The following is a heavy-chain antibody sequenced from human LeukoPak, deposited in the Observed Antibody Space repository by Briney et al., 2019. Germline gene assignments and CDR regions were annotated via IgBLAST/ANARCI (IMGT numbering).Heavy chain of an antibody. J-gene: IGHJ5*02. CDR3: ARFRTTFGELNH. Sequence: SETLSLTCTVSGGSISSYYWSWIRQPPGKGLEWIGYIYYSGSSNYNPSLKSRVTISVDTSKNQLSLKLSSMTAADTAVYYCARFRTTFGELNHWGQGTLVTVSS. CDR2: IYYSGSS. V-gene: IGHV4-59*01. D-gene: IGHD3-10*01. CDR1: GGSISSYY.